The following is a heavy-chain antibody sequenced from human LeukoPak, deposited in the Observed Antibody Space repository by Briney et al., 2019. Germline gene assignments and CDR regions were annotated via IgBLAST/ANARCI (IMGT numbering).Heavy chain of an antibody. D-gene: IGHD3-22*01. Sequence: SETLSPTCAVYGGSFSGYYWSWIRQPPGKGLEWIGEINHSGSTNYNPSLKSRVTISVDTSKNQFSLKLSSVTAADTAVYYCATGSYDSSGRDLDYWGQGTLVTVSS. CDR1: GGSFSGYY. J-gene: IGHJ4*02. CDR3: ATGSYDSSGRDLDY. CDR2: INHSGST. V-gene: IGHV4-34*01.